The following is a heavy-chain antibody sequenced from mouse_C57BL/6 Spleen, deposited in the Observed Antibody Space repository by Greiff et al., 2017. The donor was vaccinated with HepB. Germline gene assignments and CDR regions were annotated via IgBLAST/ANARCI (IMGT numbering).Heavy chain of an antibody. D-gene: IGHD2-4*01. Sequence: VQLQQSGAELVRPGASVTLSCKASGYTFTDYEMHWVKQTPVHGLEWIGAIDPETGGTAYNQKFKGKAILTADKSSSTAYMELRSLTSEDSAVYYCTRSDYDVGGYWGQCTTLTVSS. CDR2: IDPETGGT. CDR3: TRSDYDVGGY. J-gene: IGHJ2*01. CDR1: GYTFTDYE. V-gene: IGHV1-15*01.